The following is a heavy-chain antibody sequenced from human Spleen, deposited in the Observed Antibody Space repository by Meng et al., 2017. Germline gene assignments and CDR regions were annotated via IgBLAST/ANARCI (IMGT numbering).Heavy chain of an antibody. CDR3: ARGPTTMAHDFDY. V-gene: IGHV4-34*01. J-gene: IGHJ4*02. CDR2: INHSGST. CDR1: GGSFSDYY. Sequence: QGQPQQGWAGLLKPSENLSLTCVVSGGSFSDYYWSWIRQPPGKGLEWIGEINHSGSTNYNPSLESRATISVDTSQNNLSLKLSSVTAADSAVYYCARGPTTMAHDFDYWGQGTLVTVSS. D-gene: IGHD4-11*01.